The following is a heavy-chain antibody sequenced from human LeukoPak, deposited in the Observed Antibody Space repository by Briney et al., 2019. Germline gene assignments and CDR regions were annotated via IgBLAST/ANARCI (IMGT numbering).Heavy chain of an antibody. V-gene: IGHV3-7*01. Sequence: GGSLRLSCAASGFTFSSYWMSWVRQAPGKGLEWVANIKQDGSEKHYVDSVKGRFTISRDNAKNSLYLQMNSLRAEDTAVYYCAREQLSYYYYYYMDVWGKGTTVTVSS. CDR2: IKQDGSEK. CDR3: AREQLSYYYYYYMDV. CDR1: GFTFSSYW. D-gene: IGHD6-6*01. J-gene: IGHJ6*03.